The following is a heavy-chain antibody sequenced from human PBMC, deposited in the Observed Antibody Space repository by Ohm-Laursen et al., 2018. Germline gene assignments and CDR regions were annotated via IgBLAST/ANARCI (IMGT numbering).Heavy chain of an antibody. J-gene: IGHJ4*02. CDR1: GFTFSTYA. D-gene: IGHD3-10*01. V-gene: IGHV3-23*01. CDR2: ISGSGDNT. Sequence: SLRLSCAASGFTFSTYAMNWVRQAPGKGLEWVSGISGSGDNTYYADSVKGRFTISRDNAKTSLYLQMNSLRAEDTAVYYCARRNYGSADYWGQGTLVTVSS. CDR3: ARRNYGSADY.